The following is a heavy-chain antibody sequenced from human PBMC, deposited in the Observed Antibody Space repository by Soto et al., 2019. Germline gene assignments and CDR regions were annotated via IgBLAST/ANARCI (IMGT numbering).Heavy chain of an antibody. CDR2: VKSKVDGETI. Sequence: EVQLVESGGGLVEPGGSLRLSCAASGFTFNGAWMNWVRQGPGKGLECVGRVKSKVDGETIDYAAPVKGRFTISRDDSRNMVYLQMNSLSTEDTAMYYCSADLPDWGAYAFDYWGQGALVTVSS. V-gene: IGHV3-15*07. J-gene: IGHJ4*02. D-gene: IGHD3-16*01. CDR3: SADLPDWGAYAFDY. CDR1: GFTFNGAW.